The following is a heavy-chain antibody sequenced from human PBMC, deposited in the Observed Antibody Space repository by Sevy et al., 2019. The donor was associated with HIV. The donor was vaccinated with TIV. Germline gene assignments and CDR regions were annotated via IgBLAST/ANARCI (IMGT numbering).Heavy chain of an antibody. V-gene: IGHV4-4*07. J-gene: IGHJ5*02. CDR3: ARDGKYYDFWSGYQAENWFDP. CDR2: IYTSGST. D-gene: IGHD3-3*01. Sequence: SETLSLTCTVSGGSISSYYWSWIRQPAGKGLEWIGRIYTSGSTNYNPSLKSRVTMSVDTSKNQFSLKLSPVTAADTAVYYCARDGKYYDFWSGYQAENWFDPWGQGTLVTVSS. CDR1: GGSISSYY.